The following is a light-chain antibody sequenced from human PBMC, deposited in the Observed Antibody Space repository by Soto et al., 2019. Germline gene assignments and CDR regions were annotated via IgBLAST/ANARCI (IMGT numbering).Light chain of an antibody. V-gene: IGLV1-40*01. CDR2: VNT. Sequence: QSVLTQPPSVSGAPGQRVTFSCTGSDSNIGAGYSVNWYQQIPGTAPKLLVYVNTNRPSGVPDRFSGSTSGTIASLAITGLQAEDEADYYCQSYDIILNGLTFGLGTKLTVL. CDR1: DSNIGAGYS. J-gene: IGLJ2*01. CDR3: QSYDIILNGLT.